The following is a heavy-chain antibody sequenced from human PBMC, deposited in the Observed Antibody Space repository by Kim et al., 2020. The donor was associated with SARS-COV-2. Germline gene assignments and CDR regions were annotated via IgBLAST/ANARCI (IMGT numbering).Heavy chain of an antibody. CDR2: INPNSGGT. CDR3: ARDGAAAGPFSPISV. D-gene: IGHD6-13*01. Sequence: ASVKVSCKASGYTFTGYYMHWVRQAPGQGLEWMGWINPNSGGTNYAQKFQGRVTMTRDTSISTAYMELSRLRSDDTAVYYCARDGAAAGPFSPISVWGPGTTVTVSS. J-gene: IGHJ6*02. V-gene: IGHV1-2*02. CDR1: GYTFTGYY.